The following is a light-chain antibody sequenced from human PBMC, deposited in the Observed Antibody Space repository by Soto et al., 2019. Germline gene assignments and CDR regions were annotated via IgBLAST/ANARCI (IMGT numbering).Light chain of an antibody. CDR2: VAS. CDR1: QSVYNNY. J-gene: IGKJ5*01. Sequence: ETVLTQSPGTLSLSPGERATLSCRASQSVYNNYLAWYQQKPGQAPRLLIYVASTRATGIPDRFSGGGSGTDFTLTISRLEPEDFAVYYCQQYGSSPPITFGQGTRLEIK. CDR3: QQYGSSPPIT. V-gene: IGKV3-20*01.